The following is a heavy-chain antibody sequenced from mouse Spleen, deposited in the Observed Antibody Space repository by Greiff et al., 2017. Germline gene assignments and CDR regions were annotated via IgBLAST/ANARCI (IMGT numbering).Heavy chain of an antibody. Sequence: EVQLQQSGPELVKPGASVKISCKASGYTFTDYYMNWVKQSHGKSLEWIGDINPNNGGTSYNQKFKGKATLTVDKSSSTAYMELRSLTSEDSAVYYCAPHCDGSSYGYFDVWGAGTTVTVSS. J-gene: IGHJ1*01. CDR1: GYTFTDYY. CDR3: APHCDGSSYGYFDV. CDR2: INPNNGGT. V-gene: IGHV1-26*01. D-gene: IGHD1-1*01.